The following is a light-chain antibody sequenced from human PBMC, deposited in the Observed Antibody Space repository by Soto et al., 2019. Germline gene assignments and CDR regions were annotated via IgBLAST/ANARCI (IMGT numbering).Light chain of an antibody. CDR1: QSISSSY. J-gene: IGKJ4*01. CDR2: GAS. Sequence: EIVLTQSPGTLSLSPGERATLSCRASQSISSSYLARYQQKPGQAPRLLIYGASSRATGIPDKFSGSGYGTDFTLTIIRLEPEDFAVYYCQKYVIAPITFGGGTKVEIK. V-gene: IGKV3-20*01. CDR3: QKYVIAPIT.